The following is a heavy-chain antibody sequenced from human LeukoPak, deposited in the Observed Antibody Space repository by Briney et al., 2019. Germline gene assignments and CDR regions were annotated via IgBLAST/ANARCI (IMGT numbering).Heavy chain of an antibody. V-gene: IGHV4-38-2*02. CDR2: IYHSGST. Sequence: SETLSLTCTVSGYSISSGYYWGWIRQPPGKGLEWIGSIYHSGSTYYNPSLKSRVTISVDTSKNQISLKLSSVTAADTAVYYCATLRRGDYDYWGQGTLVTVSS. D-gene: IGHD3-10*01. J-gene: IGHJ4*02. CDR1: GYSISSGYY. CDR3: ATLRRGDYDY.